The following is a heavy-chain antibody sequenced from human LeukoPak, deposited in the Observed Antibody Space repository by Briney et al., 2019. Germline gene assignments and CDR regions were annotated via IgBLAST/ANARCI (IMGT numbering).Heavy chain of an antibody. CDR2: IYHSGST. J-gene: IGHJ4*02. V-gene: IGHV4-30-2*01. CDR3: ARGERGAAARLYFDY. CDR1: GGSISSGGYY. Sequence: SQTLSLTCTVSGGSISSGGYYWSWIRQPPGKGLEWIGYIYHSGSTYYNPSLKSRVTISVDRSKNQFSLKLSSVTAADTAVYYCARGERGAAARLYFDYWGQGTLVTVSS. D-gene: IGHD6-6*01.